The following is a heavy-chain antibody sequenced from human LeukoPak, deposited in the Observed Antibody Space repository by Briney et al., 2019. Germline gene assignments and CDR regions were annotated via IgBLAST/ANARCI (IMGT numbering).Heavy chain of an antibody. Sequence: SVTVSFTASGGTFIIYAISWVRQAPGQGGEWMGGIIPIFGTANYAQKFQGRVTITTDESTSTAYMDLSSLRSEDTAVYYCARIGAVGYYYMDVWGKGTTVTVSS. D-gene: IGHD1-26*01. V-gene: IGHV1-69*05. CDR2: IIPIFGTA. CDR3: ARIGAVGYYYMDV. J-gene: IGHJ6*03. CDR1: GGTFIIYA.